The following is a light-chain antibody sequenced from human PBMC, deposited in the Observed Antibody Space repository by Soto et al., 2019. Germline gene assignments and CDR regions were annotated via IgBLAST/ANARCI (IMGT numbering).Light chain of an antibody. V-gene: IGKV2-28*01. CDR2: LGS. J-gene: IGKJ1*01. CDR3: MQALQTWT. CDR1: QSLLHSNGYNY. Sequence: DIVMTQSPLSLPVTPGEPASISCRSSQSLLHSNGYNYLDWYLQKPGQSPQLLIYLGSNLASGVPDRFSGSGSGTDFTLKISRVEAEDVGVYYCMQALQTWTFGQGNKVAIK.